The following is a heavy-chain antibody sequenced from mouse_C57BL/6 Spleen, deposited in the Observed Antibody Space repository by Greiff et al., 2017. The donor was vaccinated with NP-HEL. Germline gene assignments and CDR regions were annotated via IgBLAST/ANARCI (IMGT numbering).Heavy chain of an antibody. V-gene: IGHV1-69*01. Sequence: VQLQQPGAELVMPGASVKLSCKASGYTFTSYWMHWVKQRPGQGLEWIGEIDPSDSYTNYNQKFKGKSTLTVDKSSSTAYMQLSSLTSEDSAVYYCARSDEGQGYFDVWGTGTTVTVSS. CDR3: ARSDEGQGYFDV. J-gene: IGHJ1*03. CDR2: IDPSDSYT. CDR1: GYTFTSYW.